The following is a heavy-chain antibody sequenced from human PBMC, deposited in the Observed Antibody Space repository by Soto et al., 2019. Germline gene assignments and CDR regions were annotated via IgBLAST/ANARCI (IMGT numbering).Heavy chain of an antibody. D-gene: IGHD4-17*01. Sequence: SVKVSCKASGGTFSSYAISWVRQAPGQGLEWMGGIIPIFGTANYAQKFQGRVTITADESTSTAYMELSSLRSEDTAVYYCARDRGGHYGDYETPWGYWGQGTLVTVSS. CDR1: GGTFSSYA. J-gene: IGHJ4*02. CDR3: ARDRGGHYGDYETPWGY. CDR2: IIPIFGTA. V-gene: IGHV1-69*13.